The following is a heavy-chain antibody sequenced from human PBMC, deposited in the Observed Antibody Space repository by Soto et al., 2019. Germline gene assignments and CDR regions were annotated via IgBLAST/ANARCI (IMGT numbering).Heavy chain of an antibody. J-gene: IGHJ4*02. CDR1: GFTFSDYY. Sequence: SLRLSCEGSGFTFSDYYISWIRQAPGKGLEWISYSSNSGTFSRYADSVKGRFSISRDNTKNLLHLQMNSLRAEDTAVYYCARSGDNYNRLDYWGQGTPVTVSS. D-gene: IGHD1-1*01. CDR2: SSNSGTFS. CDR3: ARSGDNYNRLDY. V-gene: IGHV3-11*06.